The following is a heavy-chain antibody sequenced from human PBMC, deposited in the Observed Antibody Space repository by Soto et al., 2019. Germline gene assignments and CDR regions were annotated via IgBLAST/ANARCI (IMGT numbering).Heavy chain of an antibody. J-gene: IGHJ5*02. CDR3: ARDIVVVPAAIQGSAYNWFDP. Sequence: ASVKVSCKASGYTFTSYAMNWVRQAPGQGLEWMGWISTNTGNPTYAQGFTGRFVFSLDTSVSTAYLQIRSLKAEDTAVYYCARDIVVVPAAIQGSAYNWFDPWGQGTLVTVSS. V-gene: IGHV7-4-1*01. D-gene: IGHD2-2*02. CDR1: GYTFTSYA. CDR2: ISTNTGNP.